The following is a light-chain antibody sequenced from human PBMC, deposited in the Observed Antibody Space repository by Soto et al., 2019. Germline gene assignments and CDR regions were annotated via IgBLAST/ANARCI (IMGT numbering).Light chain of an antibody. Sequence: DIQMTQSPSSLSASVGARVTITCRASQGIRNELGWYQQKPGRAPKRLIYDASNLQSGVPSRLSGSGFGTEFTLTISSLQPEDFATYSCLQHYNYPWTFGQGTKVDI. CDR2: DAS. CDR1: QGIRNE. V-gene: IGKV1-17*01. J-gene: IGKJ1*01. CDR3: LQHYNYPWT.